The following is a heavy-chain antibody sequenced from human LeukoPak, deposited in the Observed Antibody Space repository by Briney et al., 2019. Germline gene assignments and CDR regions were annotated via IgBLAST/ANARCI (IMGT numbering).Heavy chain of an antibody. CDR3: ARVTRDGNFDY. CDR1: GYTFTSYY. J-gene: IGHJ4*02. V-gene: IGHV1-46*01. D-gene: IGHD5-24*01. CDR2: IYPSGGST. Sequence: ASVKVSCKASGYTFTSYYMHWVRQAPGQGLEWMGIIYPSGGSTSYAQKFQGRVTMTRDMSTSTVYMELSSLRSEETGVYYCARVTRDGNFDYWGEGSVVTVSS.